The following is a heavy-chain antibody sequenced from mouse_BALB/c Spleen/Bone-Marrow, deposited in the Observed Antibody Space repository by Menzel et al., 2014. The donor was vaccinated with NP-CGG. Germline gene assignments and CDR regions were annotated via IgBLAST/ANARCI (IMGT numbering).Heavy chain of an antibody. CDR1: GNAFTEYI. Sequence: QVQLQQSGAELVKPGASGKLSCKASGNAFTEYIIHLVKQRSGQGLEWIGWFYPGSGSIKNNEKFKDKATLPADKSSSTVYMGLSRWTSKDSAVYFCARHEDYGSSYYYAMDYWGQGTSVTVSS. J-gene: IGHJ4*01. V-gene: IGHV1-62-2*01. CDR2: FYPGSGSI. D-gene: IGHD1-1*01. CDR3: ARHEDYGSSYYYAMDY.